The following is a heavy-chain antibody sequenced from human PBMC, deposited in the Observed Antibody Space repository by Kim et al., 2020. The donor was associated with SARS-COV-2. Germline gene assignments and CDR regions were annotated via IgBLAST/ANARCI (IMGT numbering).Heavy chain of an antibody. CDR3: ARIIRRHGITMVRGVIANYYFDY. Sequence: SETLSLTCTVSGGSISSYYWSWIRQPPGKGLEWIGYIYYSGSTNYNPSLKSRVTISVDTSKNQFSLKLSSVTAADTAVYCCARIIRRHGITMVRGVIANYYFDYWGQGTLVTVSS. CDR2: IYYSGST. CDR1: GGSISSYY. V-gene: IGHV4-59*01. J-gene: IGHJ4*02. D-gene: IGHD3-10*01.